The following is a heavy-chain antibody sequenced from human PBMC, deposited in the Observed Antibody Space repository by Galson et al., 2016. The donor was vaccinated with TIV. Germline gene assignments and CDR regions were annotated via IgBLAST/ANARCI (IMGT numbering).Heavy chain of an antibody. CDR1: GVSISGHY. J-gene: IGHJ6*02. CDR2: IYYNGPT. V-gene: IGHV4-59*11. CDR3: ARERRDYSYGMDV. Sequence: ETLSLTCTVSGVSISGHYWTWIRQPPGKGLEWIGYIYYNGPTNYSPSLKSRVTFSVDTSKNQASPKLNSVTAADTAVYYCARERRDYSYGMDVWGQGTTVIVSS.